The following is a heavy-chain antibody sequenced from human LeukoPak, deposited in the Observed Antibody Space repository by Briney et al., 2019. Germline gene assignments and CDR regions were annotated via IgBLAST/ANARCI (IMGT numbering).Heavy chain of an antibody. CDR3: AKDLASGSYFYYYMDV. CDR1: GFTFSTYG. CDR2: ILYDGTNK. Sequence: ARSLRLSCAASGFTFSTYGMHWLRQAPGKGLEWVALILYDGTNKYYADSVKGRFTISRDNSKNTLYLQMNSLRAEDTAVYYCAKDLASGSYFYYYMDVWGKGTTVTVSS. V-gene: IGHV3-30*18. J-gene: IGHJ6*03. D-gene: IGHD1-26*01.